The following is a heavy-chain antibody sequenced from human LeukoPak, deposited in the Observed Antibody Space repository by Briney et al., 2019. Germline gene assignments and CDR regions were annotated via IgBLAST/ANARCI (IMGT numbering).Heavy chain of an antibody. CDR1: GYTFTGYY. CDR3: ARGDHYDILTGYQTPSHLSDY. CDR2: INPNSGGT. D-gene: IGHD3-9*01. V-gene: IGHV1-2*02. J-gene: IGHJ4*02. Sequence: ASVKVSCKASGYTFTGYYVHWVRQAPGQGLEWMGWINPNSGGTNYAQKFQGRVTMARDTSISTAYMELSRLRSDDTAVYYCARGDHYDILTGYQTPSHLSDYWGQGTLVTVSS.